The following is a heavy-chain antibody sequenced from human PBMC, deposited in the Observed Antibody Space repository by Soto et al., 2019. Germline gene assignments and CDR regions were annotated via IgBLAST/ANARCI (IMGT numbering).Heavy chain of an antibody. CDR2: ILGTAGDT. J-gene: IGHJ6*02. V-gene: IGHV3-13*01. CDR3: ARAGSGYPLYYGMDV. Sequence: GGSLRLSCVASGFIFRDYAMSWVRQAPGKGLEWVAAILGTAGDTYYPGSVKGRFTISRENAKNSLYLQMNSLRAGDTAVYYCARAGSGYPLYYGMDVWGQGTTVTVSS. D-gene: IGHD3-22*01. CDR1: GFIFRDYA.